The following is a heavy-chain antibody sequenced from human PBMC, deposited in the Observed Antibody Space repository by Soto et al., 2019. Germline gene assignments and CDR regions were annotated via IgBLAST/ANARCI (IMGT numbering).Heavy chain of an antibody. D-gene: IGHD2-21*02. V-gene: IGHV4-59*01. J-gene: IGHJ6*02. Sequence: SETLSLTCTVSGGSISSYYWSWIRQPPGKGLEWIGYIYYSGSTNYNPSLKSRVTISVDASKNQFSLKLNSVTAADTAVYYCARDLWGYCGTDCYPLDVWGQGTTVTVSS. CDR3: ARDLWGYCGTDCYPLDV. CDR1: GGSISSYY. CDR2: IYYSGST.